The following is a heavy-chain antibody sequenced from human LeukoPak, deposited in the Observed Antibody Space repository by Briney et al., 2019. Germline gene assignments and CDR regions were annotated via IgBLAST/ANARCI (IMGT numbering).Heavy chain of an antibody. J-gene: IGHJ4*02. V-gene: IGHV4-39*07. CDR3: VRDNGNWDIDY. CDR1: GGSISSGVYY. CDR2: IHSSGST. D-gene: IGHD7-27*01. Sequence: SETLSLTCSVSGGSISSGVYYWGWVRQPPEEGLKWIGSIHSSGSTFYNPSLKSRVAISRDTSKNQFSLRLSSVTAADTALYYCVRDNGNWDIDYWGQGTLVTVSS.